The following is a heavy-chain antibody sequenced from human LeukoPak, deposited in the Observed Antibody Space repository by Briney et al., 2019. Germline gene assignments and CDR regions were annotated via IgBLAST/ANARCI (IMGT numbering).Heavy chain of an antibody. CDR1: GYSITSGYY. Sequence: KPSETLSLTCTVSGYSITSGYYWTWIRQPPGKGLEWIGYIYYSGSTNYNPSLKSRVTISVDTSKNQFSLKLTSVTAADTAVYYCARGVNSGYFDYCGQGTLVTVSS. CDR3: ARGVNSGYFDY. J-gene: IGHJ4*02. CDR2: IYYSGST. V-gene: IGHV4-61*01. D-gene: IGHD1-26*01.